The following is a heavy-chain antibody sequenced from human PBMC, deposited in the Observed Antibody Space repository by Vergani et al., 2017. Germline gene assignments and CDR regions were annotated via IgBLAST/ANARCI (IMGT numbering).Heavy chain of an antibody. CDR1: GFTFSSYG. V-gene: IGHV3-30*18. D-gene: IGHD3-22*01. J-gene: IGHJ4*02. CDR3: AKDSSGYVDY. Sequence: QVQLVESGGGVVQPGRSLRLSCAASGFTFSSYGMHWVRQAPGKGLEWVAVISYDGSNKYYADSVKGRFTISRENSKNTLYLQMNSLRAEDTAVYYCAKDSSGYVDYWGQGTLVTVSS. CDR2: ISYDGSNK.